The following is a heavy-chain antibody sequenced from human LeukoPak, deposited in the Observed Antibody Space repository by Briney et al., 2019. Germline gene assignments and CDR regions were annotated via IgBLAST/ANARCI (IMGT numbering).Heavy chain of an antibody. CDR2: IYYSGST. CDR1: GVSISSGGYY. V-gene: IGHV4-31*03. Sequence: SETLSLTCTVSGVSISSGGYYWSWIRQHPGKGLEWIGYIYYSGSTYYNPSLKSRVTISVDTSKNQFSLKLSSVTAADTAVYYCARDRCGGDCYEYYFDYWGQGTLVTVSS. J-gene: IGHJ4*02. D-gene: IGHD2-21*02. CDR3: ARDRCGGDCYEYYFDY.